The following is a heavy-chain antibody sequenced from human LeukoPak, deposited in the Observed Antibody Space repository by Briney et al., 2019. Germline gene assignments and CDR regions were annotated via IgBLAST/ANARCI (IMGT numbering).Heavy chain of an antibody. J-gene: IGHJ4*02. CDR3: AKDAGSSSSWYLGDY. D-gene: IGHD6-13*01. V-gene: IGHV3-30*02. Sequence: PGGSLRLSCAASKFTSSNYGMHWVRQAPGKGLEWVAFIVYDGSNKYYADSVKGRFTISRDNPKNTLYLQMNSLRAEDTAVYYCAKDAGSSSSWYLGDYWGQGTLVTVSS. CDR2: IVYDGSNK. CDR1: KFTSSNYG.